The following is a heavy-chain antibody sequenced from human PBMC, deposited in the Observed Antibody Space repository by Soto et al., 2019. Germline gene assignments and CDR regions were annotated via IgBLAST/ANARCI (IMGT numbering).Heavy chain of an antibody. J-gene: IGHJ3*02. CDR1: GGSISSYY. D-gene: IGHD6-19*01. CDR2: IYYSGST. Sequence: SETLSLTCTVSGGSISSYYWSWIRQPPGKGLEWIGYIYYSGSTNYNPSLKSRVTISVDTSKNQFSLKLSSVTAADTAVYYCARVRVWGPTGGQWLVLDAFDIWGQGTMVTVSS. V-gene: IGHV4-59*01. CDR3: ARVRVWGPTGGQWLVLDAFDI.